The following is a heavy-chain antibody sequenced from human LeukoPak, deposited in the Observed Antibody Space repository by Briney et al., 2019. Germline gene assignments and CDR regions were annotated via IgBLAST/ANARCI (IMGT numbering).Heavy chain of an antibody. CDR3: ARDLYSSGWYYLGGWFDP. CDR2: IYHSGST. Sequence: PETLSLTCTVSGYSISSGYYWGWIRQPPGKGLEWIGSIYHSGSTYYNPSLKSRVMISVDTSKKQFSLKLSSVTAADTAVYYCARDLYSSGWYYLGGWFDPWGQGTLVTVSS. J-gene: IGHJ5*02. V-gene: IGHV4-38-2*02. D-gene: IGHD6-19*01. CDR1: GYSISSGYY.